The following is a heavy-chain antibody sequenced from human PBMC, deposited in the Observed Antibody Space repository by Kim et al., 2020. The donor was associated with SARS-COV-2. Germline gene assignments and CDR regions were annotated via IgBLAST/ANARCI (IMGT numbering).Heavy chain of an antibody. CDR2: LGGGGEST. CDR1: GFSFSRQA. J-gene: IGHJ4*02. Sequence: GESLKISCEASGFSFSRQAMTWVRQAPGKGLEWVSALGGGGESTYYADSVRGRFTISRDISTNTLYLHMSSLRVEDTAIYYCAKLKTMLQGVNYFDSWGQGTLVTVSA. CDR3: AKLKTMLQGVNYFDS. V-gene: IGHV3-23*01. D-gene: IGHD3-10*01.